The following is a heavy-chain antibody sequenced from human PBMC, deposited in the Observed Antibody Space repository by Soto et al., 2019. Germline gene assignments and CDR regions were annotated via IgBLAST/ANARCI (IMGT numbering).Heavy chain of an antibody. D-gene: IGHD2-15*01. CDR3: AKGGRVVSLFDF. J-gene: IGHJ5*01. CDR2: ISGSGGST. Sequence: PXGSLRLTFVASGFTFSSDTMTWVRQAPGKGLDWVSTISGSGGSTYYADSVKGRFTISRDNSKNTLYVLMNSLRGEDTAIYYCAKGGRVVSLFDFWGQGILVTVSS. CDR1: GFTFSSDT. V-gene: IGHV3-23*01.